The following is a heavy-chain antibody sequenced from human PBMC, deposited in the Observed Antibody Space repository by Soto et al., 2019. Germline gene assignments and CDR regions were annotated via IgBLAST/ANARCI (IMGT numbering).Heavy chain of an antibody. CDR1: GFTFSSYS. CDR3: VKEGSGWYSRGPLDF. D-gene: IGHD6-19*01. J-gene: IGHJ3*01. V-gene: IGHV3-23*01. Sequence: GGSLRLSCAASGFTFSSYSMSWVRQAPGKGLEWVSGFRTSGDGGTTYYADSVKGRFTISRDNSKNMLFLQMNSLRAEDTAIYYCVKEGSGWYSRGPLDFWGRGTMVTVSS. CDR2: FRTSGDGGTT.